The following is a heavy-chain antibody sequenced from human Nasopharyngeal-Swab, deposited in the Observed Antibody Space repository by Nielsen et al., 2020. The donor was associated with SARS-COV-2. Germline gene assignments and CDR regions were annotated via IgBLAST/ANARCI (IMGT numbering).Heavy chain of an antibody. CDR2: IKQDGSEK. D-gene: IGHD2-15*01. CDR3: AREADIVVVVAATYFDY. J-gene: IGHJ4*02. V-gene: IGHV3-7*01. Sequence: GESLKISCAASGFTFSSYWMSWVRQAPGKGLEWVANIKQDGSEKYYVDSEKGRFTISRDNAKNSLYLQMNSLRAEDTAVYYCAREADIVVVVAATYFDYWGQGTLVTVSS. CDR1: GFTFSSYW.